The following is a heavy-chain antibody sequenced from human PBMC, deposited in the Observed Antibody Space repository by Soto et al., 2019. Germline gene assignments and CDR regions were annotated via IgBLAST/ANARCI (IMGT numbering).Heavy chain of an antibody. CDR3: AREGGLYGGHFDY. D-gene: IGHD4-17*01. J-gene: IGHJ4*02. V-gene: IGHV3-48*02. CDR2: ISRISRTI. CDR1: GFTFSNYT. Sequence: EVQLVESGGGLVQPGGSLRLSCAASGFTFSNYTMYWVRRAPGKGLAWVSYISRISRTISYADAGKGRFTISRDNAKNSLCLEMNSLSEAATAVYYCAREGGLYGGHFDYWGQGTLVTVSS.